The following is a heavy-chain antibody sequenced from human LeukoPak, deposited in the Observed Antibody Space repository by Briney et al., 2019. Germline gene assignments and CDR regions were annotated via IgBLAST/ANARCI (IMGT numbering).Heavy chain of an antibody. J-gene: IGHJ4*02. D-gene: IGHD2-21*02. V-gene: IGHV3-23*01. CDR1: GFTFTSYA. CDR2: ITGSGGTT. CDR3: AKDLKVTYAPPYFDY. Sequence: GGSLRLSCAASGFTFTSYAMSWVRQAPGKGLEWVSTITGSGGTTHYADSVKGRFTISRDNSKNTLYLQMTSLTAEDTAVYYCAKDLKVTYAPPYFDYWGQGTLVTVSS.